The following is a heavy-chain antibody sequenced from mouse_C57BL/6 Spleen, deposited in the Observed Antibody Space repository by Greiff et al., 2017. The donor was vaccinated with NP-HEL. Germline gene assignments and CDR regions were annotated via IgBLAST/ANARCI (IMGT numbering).Heavy chain of an antibody. CDR1: GFSLTSYG. V-gene: IGHV2-2*01. D-gene: IGHD1-1*02. CDR3: ARNLLYGYEAMDY. J-gene: IGHJ4*01. CDR2: IWSGGST. Sequence: VKLVESGPGLVQPSQSLSITCTVSGFSLTSYGVHWVRQSPGKGLEWLGVIWSGGSTDYNAAFISRLSISKDNSKSQVFFKMNSLQADDTAIYYCARNLLYGYEAMDYWGQGTSVTVSS.